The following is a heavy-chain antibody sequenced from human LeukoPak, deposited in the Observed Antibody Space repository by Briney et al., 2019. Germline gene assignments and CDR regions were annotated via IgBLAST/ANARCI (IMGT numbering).Heavy chain of an antibody. V-gene: IGHV4-61*01. CDR2: IYYSGSA. CDR1: GGSVSSGSYY. Sequence: KSSETLSLTCTVSGGSVSSGSYYWSWIRQPPGKGLEWIGYIYYSGSANYSPSLKSRVTISVDTSKNQFSLKLSSVTAADTAVYYCARRRYCSGGSCYSPRVRAFDIWGQGTMVTVSS. CDR3: ARRRYCSGGSCYSPRVRAFDI. J-gene: IGHJ3*02. D-gene: IGHD2-15*01.